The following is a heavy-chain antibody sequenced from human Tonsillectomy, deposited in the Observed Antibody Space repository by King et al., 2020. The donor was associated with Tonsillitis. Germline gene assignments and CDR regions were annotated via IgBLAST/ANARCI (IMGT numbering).Heavy chain of an antibody. Sequence: VQLVESGAEVKKPGESLRISCKGSGYSFTSYWISWVRQMPGKGLEWMGRIDPSDSYTNYSPSFQGHVTISADKSISTAYLQWSSLKASDTAMYYCARLELGYYDSSGYYKNYFDYWGQGTLVTVSS. CDR1: GYSFTSYW. V-gene: IGHV5-10-1*03. CDR2: IDPSDSYT. CDR3: ARLELGYYDSSGYYKNYFDY. J-gene: IGHJ4*02. D-gene: IGHD3-22*01.